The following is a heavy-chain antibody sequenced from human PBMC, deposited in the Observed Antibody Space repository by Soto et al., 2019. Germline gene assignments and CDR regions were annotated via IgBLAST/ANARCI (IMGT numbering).Heavy chain of an antibody. Sequence: EVQLVQSGAEVKKPGESLKISCKGSGYSFTSYWIGWVRQMPGKGLEWMGIIYPGDSDTRYSPSFQGQVTISADKSISTAYLQWSSLKASDTAMYYCARHSRAAAIVATNYGMDVWGQGTTVTVSS. D-gene: IGHD5-12*01. CDR3: ARHSRAAAIVATNYGMDV. V-gene: IGHV5-51*01. CDR2: IYPGDSDT. J-gene: IGHJ6*02. CDR1: GYSFTSYW.